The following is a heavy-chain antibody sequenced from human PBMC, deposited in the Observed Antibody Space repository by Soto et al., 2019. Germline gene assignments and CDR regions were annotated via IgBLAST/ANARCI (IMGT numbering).Heavy chain of an antibody. J-gene: IGHJ4*02. CDR1: GYTFTSYG. CDR2: ISAYNGNT. Sequence: QVQLVQSGAEVKKPGASVKVSCKASGYTFTSYGISWVRQAPGQGLEWMGWISAYNGNTNYAQKLQGRVTMTTDTATRTAYMELRSLRSDDTAVYYRAREGQSGYYEYIWGSYRFDYWGQGTLVTVSS. V-gene: IGHV1-18*01. CDR3: AREGQSGYYEYIWGSYRFDY. D-gene: IGHD3-16*02.